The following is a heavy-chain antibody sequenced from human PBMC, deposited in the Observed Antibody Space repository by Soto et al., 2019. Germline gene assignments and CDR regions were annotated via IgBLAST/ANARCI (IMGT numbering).Heavy chain of an antibody. J-gene: IGHJ5*02. V-gene: IGHV4-31*03. Sequence: QVQLQESGPGLMKPSQTLSLTCTVSGGSISSGGYYWSWIRQHPGKSLEWIGYIYYSGSTYYNPSLKSRVTISVDTSKNQFSLKLSSVTAADTAVYYCAREIWFGELFVGWFDPWGQGTLVTVSS. CDR2: IYYSGST. CDR1: GGSISSGGYY. D-gene: IGHD3-10*01. CDR3: AREIWFGELFVGWFDP.